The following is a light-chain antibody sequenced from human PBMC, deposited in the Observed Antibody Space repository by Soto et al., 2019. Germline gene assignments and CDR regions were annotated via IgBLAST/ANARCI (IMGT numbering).Light chain of an antibody. CDR1: HIISSY. CDR3: QQSDSSSLVYT. J-gene: IGKJ2*01. CDR2: AAS. V-gene: IGKV1-39*01. Sequence: DIQMTQSPSSLSASVGDRVTITCRASHIISSYLNWYQQKPGKAPKLRIYAASSLQSGVPSRFSGSGSGTDLTLTLSSLHPGDFSTYYCQQSDSSSLVYTFGQRTKLEIK.